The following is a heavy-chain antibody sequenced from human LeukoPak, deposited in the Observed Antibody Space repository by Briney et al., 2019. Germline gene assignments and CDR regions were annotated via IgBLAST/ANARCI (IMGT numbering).Heavy chain of an antibody. V-gene: IGHV1-69*05. CDR2: IIPIFGTA. CDR3: ARGGSSWDDY. Sequence: ASVKVSCKASGGTFSRYTISWVRQAPGQGLEWMGGIIPIFGTANYAQKFQGRVTITTDESTSTAYMELSSLRSEDTAVYYCARGGSSWDDYWGQGTLVTVSS. J-gene: IGHJ4*02. CDR1: GGTFSRYT. D-gene: IGHD6-13*01.